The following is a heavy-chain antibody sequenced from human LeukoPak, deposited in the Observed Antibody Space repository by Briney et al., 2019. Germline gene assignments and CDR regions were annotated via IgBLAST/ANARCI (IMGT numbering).Heavy chain of an antibody. CDR2: IDHGGTT. CDR3: ARLDYGSGSYPTH. V-gene: IGHV4-59*11. Sequence: SQTLSLTCTVSGDSISRHYWNWIRQPPGKGLEYIGYIDHGGTTKYNPSLKSRITMSLDTSKSQFSLKLSSVTAADTAVYYCARLDYGSGSYPTHWGQGTLVTVSS. D-gene: IGHD3-10*01. J-gene: IGHJ4*02. CDR1: GDSISRHY.